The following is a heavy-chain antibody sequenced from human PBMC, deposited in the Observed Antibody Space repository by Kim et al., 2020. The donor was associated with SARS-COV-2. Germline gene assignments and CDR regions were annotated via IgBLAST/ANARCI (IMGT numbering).Heavy chain of an antibody. D-gene: IGHD3-10*01. CDR2: IYNSGRT. CDR1: GGSISSSSYY. Sequence: SETLSLTCTVSGGSISSSSYYWGWIRQPPGKGLEWIGSIYNSGRTYYNPSLKSRATISVDTSKNQFSLKLSSVTAADTAVYYCAREGYDYYGSGSSDYWGQGTLVTVSS. J-gene: IGHJ4*02. V-gene: IGHV4-39*01. CDR3: AREGYDYYGSGSSDY.